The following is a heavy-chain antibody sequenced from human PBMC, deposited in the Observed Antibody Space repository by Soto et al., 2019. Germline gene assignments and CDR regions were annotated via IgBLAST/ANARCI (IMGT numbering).Heavy chain of an antibody. V-gene: IGHV4-59*08. Sequence: WSRLQQAPGKGLEWIGFLSYTGSTDYTPSLKSRVIISEDTSKNQFFLTLKSVTAADTAVYYCATDYSFYHCFDFWGQGTLVTVSS. J-gene: IGHJ4*02. CDR3: ATDYSFYHCFDF. CDR2: LSYTGST. D-gene: IGHD1-26*01.